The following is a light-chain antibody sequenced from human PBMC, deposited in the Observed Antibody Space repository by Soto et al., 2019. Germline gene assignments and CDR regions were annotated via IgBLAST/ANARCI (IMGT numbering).Light chain of an antibody. J-gene: IGKJ4*01. CDR3: QQSFTTPLT. CDR2: AAS. CDR1: QSISNY. V-gene: IGKV1-39*01. Sequence: DIQMTQSPSSLSASVGDRVTITCRASQSISNYLNWYQHKPGKAPKLLIYAASILQSGVPSGFSGCGSGTDFTLTISSLQPEDFATYYCQQSFTTPLTFGGGTKIEIK.